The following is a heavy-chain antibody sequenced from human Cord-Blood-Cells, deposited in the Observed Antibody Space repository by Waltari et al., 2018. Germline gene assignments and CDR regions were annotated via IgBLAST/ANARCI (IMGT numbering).Heavy chain of an antibody. Sequence: QVQLVQSGAEVKKPGSSVKVSCKASGGTFSSYAISWVRQAPGPGLEWMGGIIPMFGTANYAQKFQGRVTSTADKSTSTAYMGLSSLRSEDTAVYYCAIRDYDILTGYYNYWGQGTLVTVSS. D-gene: IGHD3-9*01. CDR2: IIPMFGTA. V-gene: IGHV1-69*06. J-gene: IGHJ4*02. CDR1: GGTFSSYA. CDR3: AIRDYDILTGYYNY.